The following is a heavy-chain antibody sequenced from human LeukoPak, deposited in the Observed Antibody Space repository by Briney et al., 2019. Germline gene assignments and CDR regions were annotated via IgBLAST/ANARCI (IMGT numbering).Heavy chain of an antibody. CDR3: AREAPYYYDSSGSDAFDI. CDR2: IYYSGST. Sequence: SETLSLTCTVSGGSISSYYWSWIRQPPGKGLEWIGYIYYSGSTNYNPSLKSRVTISVDTSKNQFSLKLSSVTAADTAVYYCAREAPYYYDSSGSDAFDIWGQGTMVTVSS. D-gene: IGHD3-22*01. CDR1: GGSISSYY. J-gene: IGHJ3*02. V-gene: IGHV4-59*01.